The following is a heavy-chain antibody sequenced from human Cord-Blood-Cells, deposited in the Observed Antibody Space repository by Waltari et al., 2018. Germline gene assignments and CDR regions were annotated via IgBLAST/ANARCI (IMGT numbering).Heavy chain of an antibody. CDR2: IYYSGST. CDR3: ARRSFNWGGWYFDL. V-gene: IGHV4-39*01. Sequence: QLQLQESGPGLVKPSETLSLTCTVSGGSISSSSYYWGWLRQPPGKGLEWIGSIYYSGSTYYNPSLKSRVTISVDTSKNQFSLKLSSVTAADTAVYYCARRSFNWGGWYFDLWGRGTLVTVSS. J-gene: IGHJ2*01. CDR1: GGSISSSSYY. D-gene: IGHD7-27*01.